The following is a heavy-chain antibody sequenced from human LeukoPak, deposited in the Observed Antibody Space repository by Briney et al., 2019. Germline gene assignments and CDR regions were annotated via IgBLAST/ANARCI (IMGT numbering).Heavy chain of an antibody. V-gene: IGHV3-21*01. J-gene: IGHJ3*02. CDR1: GFTLNISC. Sequence: GGSLTLSCAASGFTLNISCISWVRQAPGKGLEWVSSIYNSSSYIYYADSVKGRFTISRHNAKNSLYLQMNSLRSEDTAVYYWARPVEYSSSSDAFDIWGQGAMVTVSS. CDR3: ARPVEYSSSSDAFDI. CDR2: IYNSSSYI. D-gene: IGHD6-6*01.